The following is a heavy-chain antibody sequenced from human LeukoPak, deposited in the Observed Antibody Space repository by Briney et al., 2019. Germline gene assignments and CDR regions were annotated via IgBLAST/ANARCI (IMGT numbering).Heavy chain of an antibody. CDR2: IYYSGST. J-gene: IGHJ6*04. CDR3: ARVGQDYDLLTGYSYYYGMDV. Sequence: AYTLSLTSTFSGGSIRTYYRSWIRQPPGHGLERIVYIYYSGSTNYNPSLMSRCTITMDTSKNQFSLTLSSVTAADPAVYYCARVGQDYDLLTGYSYYYGMDVWGKGTTVTVSS. V-gene: IGHV4-59*07. CDR1: GGSIRTYY. D-gene: IGHD3-9*01.